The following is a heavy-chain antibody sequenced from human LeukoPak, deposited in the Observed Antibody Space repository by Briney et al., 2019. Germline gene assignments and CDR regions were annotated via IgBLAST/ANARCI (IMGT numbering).Heavy chain of an antibody. V-gene: IGHV1-46*01. D-gene: IGHD5-12*01. Sequence: ASVKVSCKASGYTFTSYYMHWVRQAPGQGLEWMGIINPSGGSTSYAQKFQGRVTMTRDTSTSTVYMELSSLRSEDTAVYYCARDILPSYSGYDRTLPDYWGQGALVTVSS. J-gene: IGHJ4*02. CDR1: GYTFTSYY. CDR3: ARDILPSYSGYDRTLPDY. CDR2: INPSGGST.